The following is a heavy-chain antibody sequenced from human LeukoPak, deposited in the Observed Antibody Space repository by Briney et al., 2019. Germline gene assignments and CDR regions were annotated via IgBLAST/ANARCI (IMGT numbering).Heavy chain of an antibody. V-gene: IGHV1-46*01. CDR1: GYTFTSYY. CDR2: INPSGGST. D-gene: IGHD3-3*01. CDR3: ARGPQNPQGKYYDFWSGYLYNWFDP. Sequence: ASVKVSCKASGYTFTSYYMHWVRQAPGQGLEWMGIINPSGGSTSYAQKFQGRVTMTRDTSTSTVYMELSSLRSEDTAVYYCARGPQNPQGKYYDFWSGYLYNWFDPWGQGTLVTVSS. J-gene: IGHJ5*02.